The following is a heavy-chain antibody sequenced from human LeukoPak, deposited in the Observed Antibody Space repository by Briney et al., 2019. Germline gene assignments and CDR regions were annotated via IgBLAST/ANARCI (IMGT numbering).Heavy chain of an antibody. D-gene: IGHD1-26*01. CDR3: ARDSVRVGATTGAFDI. V-gene: IGHV3-30*04. CDR2: ISYDGSNK. CDR1: GFTFSSYA. J-gene: IGHJ3*02. Sequence: GALRLSCAASGFTFSSYAMHWVRQAPGKGLEWVAVISYDGSNKYYADSVKGRFTTSRDNSKNTLYLQMNSLRAEDTAVYYCARDSVRVGATTGAFDIWGQGTMVTVSS.